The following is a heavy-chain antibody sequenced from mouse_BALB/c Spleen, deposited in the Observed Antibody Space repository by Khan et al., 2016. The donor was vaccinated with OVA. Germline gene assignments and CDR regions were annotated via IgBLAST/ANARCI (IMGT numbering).Heavy chain of an antibody. J-gene: IGHJ3*01. CDR3: ARNPFAY. Sequence: VQLQQSGAELVRPGASVKLSCEASGYTFTSYWMNWVKQSPEQGLEWIGRLDPYDSETHYNQNFKDKAILTVDKSSSTAYMQRSSLTSEDSAVYYCARNPFAYWGQGTLVTVSA. CDR2: LDPYDSET. CDR1: GYTFTSYW. V-gene: IGHV1-52*01.